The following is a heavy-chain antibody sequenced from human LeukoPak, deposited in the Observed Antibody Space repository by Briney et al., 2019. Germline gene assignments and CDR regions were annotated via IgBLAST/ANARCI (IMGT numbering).Heavy chain of an antibody. V-gene: IGHV3-23*01. D-gene: IGHD6-13*01. J-gene: IGHJ4*02. CDR1: GFTFSSYS. CDR2: ISGSGGST. Sequence: PGGSLRLSCAASGFTFSSYSMNWVRQAPGKGLEWVSAISGSGGSTYYADSVKGRFTISRDNSKNTLYLQMNSLRAEDTAVYYCAKDPSSSWFGDYFDYWGQGTLVTVSS. CDR3: AKDPSSSWFGDYFDY.